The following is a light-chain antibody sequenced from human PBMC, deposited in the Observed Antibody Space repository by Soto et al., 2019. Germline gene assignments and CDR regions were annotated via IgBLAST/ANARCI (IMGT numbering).Light chain of an antibody. CDR2: AAS. V-gene: IGKV1-39*01. J-gene: IGKJ1*01. CDR3: QQSYSTTRT. CDR1: QSISSY. Sequence: DIQMTQSPSSLSASVGDRVTITCRASQSISSYLNWNQQKPGKAPKLLIYAASSLQSGVPSRFSGSGSGTDFTLTISSLQTEDFATYYCQQSYSTTRTFGQGTKVEIK.